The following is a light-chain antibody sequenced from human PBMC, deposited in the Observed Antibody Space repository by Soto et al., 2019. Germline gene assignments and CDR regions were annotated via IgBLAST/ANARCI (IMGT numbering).Light chain of an antibody. CDR1: ESVRHY. CDR2: DAA. V-gene: IGKV3-11*01. CDR3: QNRDNWSYS. J-gene: IGKJ2*03. Sequence: EIVLTQSPATLSFSPGERATLSCRASESVRHYVAWYQQKPGQAPRLLIDDAATRATGIPARFSGNGSGTDYTLSISSLEAEDFAAYYCQNRDNWSYSFGQGTKLELK.